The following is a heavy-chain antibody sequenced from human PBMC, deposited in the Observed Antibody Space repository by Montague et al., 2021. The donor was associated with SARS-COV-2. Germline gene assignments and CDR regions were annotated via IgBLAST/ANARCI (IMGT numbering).Heavy chain of an antibody. CDR1: FGSVKNYF. CDR2: IFVTGGT. CDR3: AGAFGSSFDF. J-gene: IGHJ4*02. V-gene: IGHV4-4*07. D-gene: IGHD6-13*01. Sequence: SETLSLTCTVSFGSVKNYFWSWIRQPVGKGLEWIGHIFVTGGTKYTPSLKSRVTMSLDTSKNQFSLKLRSVTAADTAIYYCAGAFGSSFDFWGQGILVAVSS.